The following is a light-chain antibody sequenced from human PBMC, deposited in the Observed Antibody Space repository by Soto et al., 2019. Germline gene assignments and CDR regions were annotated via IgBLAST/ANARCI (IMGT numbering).Light chain of an antibody. Sequence: EIVFTQAPGTLSFSPGESATLSCRASRSVSGSYLAWYQQKPGQALRLLVYDASSRATGIPDRFSGSGSGTDFTLTISRLEPEDFAMYYCQQYGSSPPITLGQGTRLEIK. CDR3: QQYGSSPPIT. CDR2: DAS. CDR1: RSVSGSY. J-gene: IGKJ5*01. V-gene: IGKV3-20*01.